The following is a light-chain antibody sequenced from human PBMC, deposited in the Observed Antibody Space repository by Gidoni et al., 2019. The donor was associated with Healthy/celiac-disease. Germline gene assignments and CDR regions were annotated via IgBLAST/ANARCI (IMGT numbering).Light chain of an antibody. J-gene: IGKJ2*01. CDR3: QQYGSSPYT. CDR2: GAS. Sequence: EIGLTQSPGTLSLSPGERATLSCRASQSVSSSYLAWYQQQPGQAPRLLIYGASSRAPGIPDRFSGSGSGTAFTLTISRLEPEDFAVYYCQQYGSSPYTFGQGTKLEIK. CDR1: QSVSSSY. V-gene: IGKV3-20*01.